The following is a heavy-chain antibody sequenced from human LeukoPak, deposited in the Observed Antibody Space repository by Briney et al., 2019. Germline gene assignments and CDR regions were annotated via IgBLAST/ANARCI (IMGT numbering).Heavy chain of an antibody. J-gene: IGHJ4*02. Sequence: GGSLRLSCAAXGFTVSSNYMGWVRQAPGKGLEWVSVIYTDGRTYSADSMKGRFTLSRDNSKNTLYLQMSSLRAEDTAVYYCARRRAASWSFDSWGQGTLVTVSS. CDR1: GFTVSSNY. CDR3: ARRRAASWSFDS. V-gene: IGHV3-66*04. CDR2: IYTDGRT. D-gene: IGHD6-13*01.